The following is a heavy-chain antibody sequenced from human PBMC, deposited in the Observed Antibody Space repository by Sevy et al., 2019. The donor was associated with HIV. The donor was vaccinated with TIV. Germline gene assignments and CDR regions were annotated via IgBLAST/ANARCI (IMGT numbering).Heavy chain of an antibody. J-gene: IGHJ5*02. Sequence: SETLSLTCTVSGGSISSYYWSWIRQPAGNGLEWIGRIYTSGSTNYNPSLKSRVTMSVDTSKNQFSLKLSSVTAADTAVYYCARERHLAAAGTWWFDPWGQGTLVTVSS. CDR1: GGSISSYY. CDR3: ARERHLAAAGTWWFDP. CDR2: IYTSGST. D-gene: IGHD6-13*01. V-gene: IGHV4-4*07.